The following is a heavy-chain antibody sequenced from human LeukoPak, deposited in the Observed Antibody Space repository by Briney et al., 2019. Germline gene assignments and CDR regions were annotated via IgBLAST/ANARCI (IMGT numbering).Heavy chain of an antibody. CDR1: GGSISSYY. D-gene: IGHD3-22*01. Sequence: SETLSLTCTVSGGSISSYYWSWIRQPPGKGLEWIGYIYYSGSTNYNPSLKSRVTISVDTSKNQFSLKLSSVTAADTAVYYCARYYYDSSGYWGQGTLVTVSS. CDR2: IYYSGST. J-gene: IGHJ4*02. CDR3: ARYYYDSSGY. V-gene: IGHV4-59*01.